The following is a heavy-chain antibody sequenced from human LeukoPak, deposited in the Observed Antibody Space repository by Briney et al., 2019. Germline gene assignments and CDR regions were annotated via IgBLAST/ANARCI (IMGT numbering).Heavy chain of an antibody. D-gene: IGHD5-18*01. Sequence: SETLSLTCAVYGGSFSGYYWSWIRQPPGKGLEWIGEINHSGSTNYNPSLKSRVTISVDTSKNQFSLKLSSVTAADTAVYYCARGESRYSYGSRWYYGMDVWGQGTTVTVSS. CDR3: ARGESRYSYGSRWYYGMDV. V-gene: IGHV4-34*01. CDR2: INHSGST. J-gene: IGHJ6*02. CDR1: GGSFSGYY.